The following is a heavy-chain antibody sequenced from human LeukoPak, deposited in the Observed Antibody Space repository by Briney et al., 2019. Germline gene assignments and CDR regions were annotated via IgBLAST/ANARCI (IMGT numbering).Heavy chain of an antibody. CDR2: IYYSGST. CDR3: ARVGTMVRGVLDY. D-gene: IGHD3-10*01. Sequence: PSETLSLTCTVSGGSISSYYWSWIRQPPGKGLEWIGYIYYSGSTNYNPSLKSRVTISVDTSKNQFSLKLSSVTAADTAVYYCARVGTMVRGVLDYWGQGTLVTVSS. J-gene: IGHJ4*02. V-gene: IGHV4-59*01. CDR1: GGSISSYY.